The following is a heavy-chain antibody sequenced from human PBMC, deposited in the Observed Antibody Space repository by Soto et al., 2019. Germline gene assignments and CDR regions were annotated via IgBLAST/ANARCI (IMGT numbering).Heavy chain of an antibody. CDR2: ISSSGRTI. J-gene: IGHJ4*02. CDR1: GFTFSDYY. V-gene: IGHV3-11*01. Sequence: GESLKISCAASGFTFSDYYMTWIRQAPGKGLEWLSYISSSGRTIDYADSVKGRFTISRDNAKNSLYLQMNSLRAEDTAVYYCARHDSSGYSPGTFDYWGQGTLVTVSS. D-gene: IGHD3-22*01. CDR3: ARHDSSGYSPGTFDY.